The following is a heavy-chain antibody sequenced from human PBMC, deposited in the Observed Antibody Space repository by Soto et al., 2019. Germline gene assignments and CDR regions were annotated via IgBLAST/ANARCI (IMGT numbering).Heavy chain of an antibody. CDR1: GDSITTDNYY. D-gene: IGHD3-3*01. CDR3: ARQGPSRSASYFFDS. V-gene: IGHV4-39*01. CDR2: IYHSGRT. J-gene: IGHJ4*02. Sequence: QLQLQESGPGLVKPSETLSLTCSVSGDSITTDNYYWAWIRQPPGKGLEWIATIYHSGRTYFNPSLERRVTISVDTSTNQFSLRLRSVSAADTALYYRARQGPSRSASYFFDSWGQGTLATVSS.